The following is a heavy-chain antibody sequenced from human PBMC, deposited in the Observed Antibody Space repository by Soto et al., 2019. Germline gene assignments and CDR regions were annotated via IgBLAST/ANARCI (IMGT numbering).Heavy chain of an antibody. CDR3: TTVQLGITDY. CDR2: IRSKANSYAT. D-gene: IGHD7-27*01. V-gene: IGHV3-73*01. CDR1: GSTVSGSA. Sequence: EVQLVESGGGLGHPGGSLKLSCAASGSTVSGSAMHWVREASGKGLEWVGRIRSKANSYATAFAASVKGRFTITRDDSKNTAYLQLNSLKTEDTAVCYCTTVQLGITDYWGQGTLVPVSS. J-gene: IGHJ4*02.